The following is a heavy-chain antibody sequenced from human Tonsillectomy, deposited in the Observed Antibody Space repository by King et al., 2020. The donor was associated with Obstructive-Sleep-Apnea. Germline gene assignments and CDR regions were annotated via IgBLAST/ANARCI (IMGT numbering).Heavy chain of an antibody. J-gene: IGHJ4*02. Sequence: LQLVQSGAEVKKPGASVMVSCKASGFSFTSYYLHWVRQAPGQGLEWMGIINPSGGSTSYAQTFQGRVTMTSDTSTSTVYMELSSLSSEDTAVYYCARSKGFVDWLLCVDYWGQGTLVTVSS. CDR3: ARSKGFVDWLLCVDY. CDR1: GFSFTSYY. D-gene: IGHD3-9*01. V-gene: IGHV1-46*03. CDR2: INPSGGST.